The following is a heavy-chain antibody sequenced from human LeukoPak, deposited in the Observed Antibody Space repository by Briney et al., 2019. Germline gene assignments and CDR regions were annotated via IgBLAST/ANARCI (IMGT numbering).Heavy chain of an antibody. CDR3: ARVPVGYCSSTSCYASIQPSHEFDY. J-gene: IGHJ4*02. Sequence: ASVEVSFTASGYTFTSYGISWVRQAPGQGLEGMGWISAYNGNTNYAQKLQGRVTMTTDTSTSTAYMELRSLRSDDTAVYYCARVPVGYCSSTSCYASIQPSHEFDYWGQGTLVTVSS. CDR2: ISAYNGNT. D-gene: IGHD2-2*01. CDR1: GYTFTSYG. V-gene: IGHV1-18*04.